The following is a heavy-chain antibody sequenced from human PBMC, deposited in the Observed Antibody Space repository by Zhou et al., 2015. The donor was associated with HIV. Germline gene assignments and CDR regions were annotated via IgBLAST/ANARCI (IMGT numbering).Heavy chain of an antibody. V-gene: IGHV1-8*01. CDR3: ARDNQPRYSSGIFVY. J-gene: IGHJ4*02. D-gene: IGHD6-25*01. Sequence: QVQLVQSGAEVKKPGASVKVSCKASEYTFINHDINWVRQAAGQGLEWLGWMNPNNGNAAYAQKFQDRVTMTRNTSASTAYMELSSLRSDDTAVYYCARDNQPRYSSGIFVYWGQGTLVTVSS. CDR1: EYTFINHD. CDR2: MNPNNGNA.